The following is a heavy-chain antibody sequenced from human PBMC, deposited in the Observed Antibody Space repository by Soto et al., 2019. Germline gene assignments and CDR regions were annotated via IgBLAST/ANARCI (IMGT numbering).Heavy chain of an antibody. Sequence: SETLSLTCAVSGYSISNGYYWGWIRQPPGKGLEWIGSIYHTGSTYYNPSLKSRVTISVDTSKNQFSLKLSSVTAAVTAVYYCARRHSSNWYGLDYWGQGTPVTVSA. CDR2: IYHTGST. V-gene: IGHV4-38-2*01. CDR3: ARRHSSNWYGLDY. D-gene: IGHD6-13*01. CDR1: GYSISNGYY. J-gene: IGHJ4*02.